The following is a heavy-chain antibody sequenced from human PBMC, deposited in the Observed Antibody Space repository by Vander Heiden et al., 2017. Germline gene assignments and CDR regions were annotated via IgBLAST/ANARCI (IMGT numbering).Heavy chain of an antibody. D-gene: IGHD3-22*01. CDR1: GGTFSSDA. CDR2: IIPIFGTA. J-gene: IGHJ4*02. V-gene: IGHV1-69*01. CDR3: ASDGTVSSGYYPGY. Sequence: VQLVQSGAEVKKRGSSVKASCKASGGTFSSDAIGWVGQAPGKGLEWMGGIIPIFGTANYAQKFQGRATITADESTSTAYMELSSLRSEDTAVYYCASDGTVSSGYYPGYWGQGTLVTVSS.